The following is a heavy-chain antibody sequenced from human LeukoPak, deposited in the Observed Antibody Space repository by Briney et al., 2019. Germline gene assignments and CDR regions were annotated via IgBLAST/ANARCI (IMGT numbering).Heavy chain of an antibody. CDR3: ARDNLFTMIVVGHDAFDI. V-gene: IGHV4-39*07. CDR1: GGSISSSSYY. CDR2: IYYSGNT. J-gene: IGHJ3*02. Sequence: PSETLSLTCTVSGGSISSSSYYWGWIRQPPGKGLEWIGSIYYSGNTYYNPSLKSRVTISVDTSKNQFSLKLSSVTAADTAVYYCARDNLFTMIVVGHDAFDIWGQGTMVTVSS. D-gene: IGHD3-22*01.